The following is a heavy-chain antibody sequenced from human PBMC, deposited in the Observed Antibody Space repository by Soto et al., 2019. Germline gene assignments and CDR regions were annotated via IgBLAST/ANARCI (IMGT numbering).Heavy chain of an antibody. Sequence: PSVTLSLTCTVSGGSISSGGYYWSWIRQHPGKGLEWIGYIYYSGSTYYNPSLKSRVTISVDTSKNQFSLKLSSVTAADTAVYYCATILGDYGDYDSYWGQGTLVTVSS. J-gene: IGHJ4*02. D-gene: IGHD4-17*01. V-gene: IGHV4-31*03. CDR1: GGSISSGGYY. CDR3: ATILGDYGDYDSY. CDR2: IYYSGST.